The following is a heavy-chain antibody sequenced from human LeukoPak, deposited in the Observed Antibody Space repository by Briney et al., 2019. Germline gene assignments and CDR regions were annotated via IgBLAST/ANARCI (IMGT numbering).Heavy chain of an antibody. CDR2: ISSSGSTI. V-gene: IGHV3-48*04. D-gene: IGHD6-19*01. Sequence: GGSLRLSCAASGFTFSSYGMSWVRQAPGKGLEWVSYISSSGSTIYYADSVKGRFTISRDNAKNSLYLQMNSLRAEDTAVYYCARGTSSGAPDYWGQGTLVTVSS. CDR3: ARGTSSGAPDY. CDR1: GFTFSSYG. J-gene: IGHJ4*02.